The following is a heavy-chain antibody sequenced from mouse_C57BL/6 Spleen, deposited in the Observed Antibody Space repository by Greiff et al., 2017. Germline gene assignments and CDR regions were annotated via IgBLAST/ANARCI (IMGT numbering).Heavy chain of an antibody. Sequence: QVQLQQSGAELARPGASVKLSCKASGYTFTSYGISWVKQRTGQGLEWIGEIYPRSGNTYYNEKFQGKATLTADKSSSTAYMELRSLTSEDSAVYFCARDDPDGGAFAYWGQGTLVTVSA. V-gene: IGHV1-81*01. CDR2: IYPRSGNT. D-gene: IGHD2-3*01. J-gene: IGHJ3*01. CDR1: GYTFTSYG. CDR3: ARDDPDGGAFAY.